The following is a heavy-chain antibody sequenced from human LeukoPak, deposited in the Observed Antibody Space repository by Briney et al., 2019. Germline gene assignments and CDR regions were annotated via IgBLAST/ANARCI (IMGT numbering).Heavy chain of an antibody. CDR1: GYTFTSSG. J-gene: IGHJ4*02. V-gene: IGHV1-18*01. CDR3: AKNSSGAYSDY. D-gene: IGHD6-19*01. Sequence: ASVKVSCKTSGYTFTSSGITWVRQAPGQGLEWMGWISTYNGYSNYAQNLQGRVTMTADTSTSTAYMELSSLRSDDTDVYYCAKNSSGAYSDYWGQGTLVTVSS. CDR2: ISTYNGYS.